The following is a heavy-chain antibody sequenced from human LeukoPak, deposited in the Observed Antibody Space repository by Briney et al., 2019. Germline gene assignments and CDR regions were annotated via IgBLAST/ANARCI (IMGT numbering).Heavy chain of an antibody. D-gene: IGHD3-3*01. Sequence: GGSLRLSCAASGFTFSSYAMNWVRQAPGKGLEWVSTISGSDVRTYYADPVKGRFTISRDNSKNTVHLQMNSLRAEDTAVYYCAKRVFGVVSNWFDPWGQGTLVTVSS. J-gene: IGHJ5*02. V-gene: IGHV3-23*01. CDR3: AKRVFGVVSNWFDP. CDR2: ISGSDVRT. CDR1: GFTFSSYA.